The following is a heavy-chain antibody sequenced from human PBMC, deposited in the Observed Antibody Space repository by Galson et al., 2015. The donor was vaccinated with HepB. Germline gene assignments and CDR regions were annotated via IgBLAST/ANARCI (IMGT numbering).Heavy chain of an antibody. CDR1: GYTFTSYA. Sequence: SVKVSCKASGYTFTSYAMHWVRQAPGQRLEWMGWINAGNGNTKYSQKFQGRVTITRDTSASTAYMELSSLRSEDTAVYYCAREPRSSPYYYDTRDDYYYYGMDVWGQGTTVTVSS. CDR2: INAGNGNT. CDR3: AREPRSSPYYYDTRDDYYYYGMDV. J-gene: IGHJ6*02. V-gene: IGHV1-3*01. D-gene: IGHD3-22*01.